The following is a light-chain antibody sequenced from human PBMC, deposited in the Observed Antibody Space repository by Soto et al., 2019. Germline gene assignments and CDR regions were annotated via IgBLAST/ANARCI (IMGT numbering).Light chain of an antibody. J-gene: IGKJ2*01. V-gene: IGKV3-20*01. CDR2: AAS. CDR1: QGIRND. Sequence: TQSPSSLSASVGDRVTISCRASQGIRNDLAWYQQKPGQAPRLLIYAASYRATGIPDRFSGSGSGTDFTLTISRLEPEDFAVYYCQQYHTSPRTFGQGTKVDI. CDR3: QQYHTSPRT.